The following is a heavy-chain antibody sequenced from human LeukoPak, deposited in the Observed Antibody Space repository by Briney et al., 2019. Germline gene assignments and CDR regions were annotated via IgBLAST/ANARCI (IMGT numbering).Heavy chain of an antibody. J-gene: IGHJ6*02. CDR3: AKSGGYYYDSSGYSSYYYYGMDV. CDR2: ISGSGGRT. V-gene: IGHV3-23*01. D-gene: IGHD3-22*01. CDR1: GFTFTSYA. Sequence: PGGSLRLSCAASGFTFTSYAMSWVRQAPGKGLEWVSGISGSGGRTYYADSVKGRFTISRDNSKNTLYLQMNSLRAGDTAVYYCAKSGGYYYDSSGYSSYYYYGMDVWGQGTTVTVSS.